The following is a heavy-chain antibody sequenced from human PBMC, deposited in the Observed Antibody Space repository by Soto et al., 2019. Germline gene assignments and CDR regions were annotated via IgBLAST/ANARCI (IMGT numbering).Heavy chain of an antibody. CDR1: GFTVSSNY. J-gene: IGHJ6*03. CDR2: IYSGGST. D-gene: IGHD3-3*01. CDR3: AMGNYDFWSGYYTDYYYMDV. V-gene: IGHV3-66*01. Sequence: GGSLRLSCAASGFTVSSNYMSWVRQAPGKGLEWVSVIYSGGSTYYADSVKGRFTISRDNSKNTLYLQMNSLRAEDTAVYYCAMGNYDFWSGYYTDYYYMDVWGKGTTVTVSS.